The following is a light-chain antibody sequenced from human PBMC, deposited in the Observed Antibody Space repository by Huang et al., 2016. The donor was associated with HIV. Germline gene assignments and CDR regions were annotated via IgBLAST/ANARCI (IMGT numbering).Light chain of an antibody. CDR3: QKYDSAPRT. CDR1: RDISTF. CDR2: AAS. Sequence: MTQSPPSLSASIGDRVALTCRASRDISTFVACYQQKPGKPPRLLIYAASNLHSCVPSRFSGGGSGTNFTLTVSSLQPEDVANYYCQKYDSAPRTFGQGTKLEL. J-gene: IGKJ1*01. V-gene: IGKV1-27*01.